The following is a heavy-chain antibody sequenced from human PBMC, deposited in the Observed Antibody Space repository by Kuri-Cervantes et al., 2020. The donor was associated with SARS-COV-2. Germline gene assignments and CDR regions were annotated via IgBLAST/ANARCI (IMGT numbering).Heavy chain of an antibody. V-gene: IGHV3-7*01. CDR1: GFTFSGIW. J-gene: IGHJ1*01. CDR2: IKQDGSEK. Sequence: GKSLKFSGAAFGFTFSGIWMSWVGQAPGKGLEWVANIKQDGSEKNYVDSVKGRFPISRDNAKNSLYLQMKSLKAEDTAVDYCARTSWRAAPSNFQHWGQGTLVTVSS. D-gene: IGHD6-25*01. CDR3: ARTSWRAAPSNFQH.